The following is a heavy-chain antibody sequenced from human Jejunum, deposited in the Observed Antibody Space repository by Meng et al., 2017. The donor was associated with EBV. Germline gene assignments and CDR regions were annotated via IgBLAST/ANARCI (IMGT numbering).Heavy chain of an antibody. CDR1: GFSYNDYY. D-gene: IGHD4-17*01. J-gene: IGHJ5*02. CDR2: ISSSGTTI. V-gene: IGHV3-11*01. CDR3: VRGAVLSLRSQFDP. Sequence: GQLVDTGGGLCRPGGALGTSCAASGFSYNDYYMSWFRQAPGRGLEWVSYISSSGTTIFYADSVQGRFTISRDNAKNSLFLQMRSLRVEDTAVYYCVRGAVLSLRSQFDPWGQGTLVTVSS.